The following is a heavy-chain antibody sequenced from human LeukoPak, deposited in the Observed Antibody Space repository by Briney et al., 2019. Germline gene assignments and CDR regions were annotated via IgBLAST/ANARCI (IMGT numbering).Heavy chain of an antibody. D-gene: IGHD6-13*01. Sequence: PGGSLRLSCAASGFTFSSYGMHWVRQAPGKGLEWVAVISYDGSNKYYADSVKGRFTISRDNSKDTLYLQMNSLGAEDTAVYYCAKDSRSGYSSSSDYWGQGTLVTVSS. V-gene: IGHV3-30*18. CDR3: AKDSRSGYSSSSDY. J-gene: IGHJ4*02. CDR2: ISYDGSNK. CDR1: GFTFSSYG.